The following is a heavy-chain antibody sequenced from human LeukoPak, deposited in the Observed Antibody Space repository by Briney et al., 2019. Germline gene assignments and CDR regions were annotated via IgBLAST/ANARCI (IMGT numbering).Heavy chain of an antibody. D-gene: IGHD6-19*01. J-gene: IGHJ5*02. CDR1: GGSFSGYY. Sequence: SETLSLTCAVYGGSFSGYYWSWIRQPPGKGLEWIGEINHSGSTNYNPSLKSRVTISVDTSKNQFSLKLSSVTAADTAVYYCARAPPRSGWYFLYWFDPWGQGTLVTVSS. CDR2: INHSGST. V-gene: IGHV4-34*01. CDR3: ARAPPRSGWYFLYWFDP.